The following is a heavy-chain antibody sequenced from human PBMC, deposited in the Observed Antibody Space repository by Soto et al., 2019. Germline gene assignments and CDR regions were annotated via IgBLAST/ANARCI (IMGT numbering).Heavy chain of an antibody. J-gene: IGHJ4*02. CDR2: TYYTADT. D-gene: IGHD3-9*01. Sequence: SETLSLTCTISGVAIRIYFWIFILQPPGKGLEWIGSTYYTADTKYNPSLESRVSMSIDTATDQFSLNLGSVTAADTAVYYCARTSRLKTGHLDYWGQGILVTVSS. CDR3: ARTSRLKTGHLDY. V-gene: IGHV4-59*12. CDR1: GVAIRIYF.